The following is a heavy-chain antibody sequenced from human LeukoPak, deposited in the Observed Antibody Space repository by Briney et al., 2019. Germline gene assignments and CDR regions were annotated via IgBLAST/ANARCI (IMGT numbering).Heavy chain of an antibody. J-gene: IGHJ5*02. CDR2: ISAYNGNT. V-gene: IGHV1-18*01. CDR3: ARIVGATLRNWFDP. D-gene: IGHD1-26*01. Sequence: ASVKVSCKASGYTFTSYGISWVRQAPGQGLEWMGWISAYNGNTNYAQKLQGRVTMTTDTSTSTAYMELRSLRSDDTAVYYCARIVGATLRNWFDPWGQGTLVTVSS. CDR1: GYTFTSYG.